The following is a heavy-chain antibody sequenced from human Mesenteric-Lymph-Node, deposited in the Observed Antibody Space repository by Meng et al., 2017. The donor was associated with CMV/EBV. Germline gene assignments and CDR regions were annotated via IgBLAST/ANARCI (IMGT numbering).Heavy chain of an antibody. Sequence: GESLKISCAASGFSFSLYSMNWVRQVPGKGLEWLSYISSRSATLYYTDSVQGRFTVSRDDAKNSLYLQMNSLRAEDTAVYYCARLKLILYAFDIWGQGTMVTVSS. CDR2: ISSRSATL. CDR3: ARLKLILYAFDI. J-gene: IGHJ3*02. CDR1: GFSFSLYS. D-gene: IGHD2-21*01. V-gene: IGHV3-48*04.